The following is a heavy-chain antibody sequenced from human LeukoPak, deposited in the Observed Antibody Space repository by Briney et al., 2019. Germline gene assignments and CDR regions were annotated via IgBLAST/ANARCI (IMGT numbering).Heavy chain of an antibody. D-gene: IGHD3-10*01. Sequence: GGSLRISCVASRFDLPHYNMVWVRQDPGRGLEGVSSIDCNGRYIYYVDSVKGRFTISRDNIKKSVFLLMSDLRVEDTAIYYCASDGGLTYYYGSGRRTYLDHWGRGTLVTVSS. CDR3: ASDGGLTYYYGSGRRTYLDH. V-gene: IGHV3-21*01. CDR1: RFDLPHYN. CDR2: IDCNGRYI. J-gene: IGHJ4*02.